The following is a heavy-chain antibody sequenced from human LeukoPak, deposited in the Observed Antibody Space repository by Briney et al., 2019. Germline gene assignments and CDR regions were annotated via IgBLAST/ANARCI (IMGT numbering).Heavy chain of an antibody. J-gene: IGHJ4*02. Sequence: GGSLRLSCAASGFTFSSYAMSWVRLAPGKGLEWVSAISGSGGSTYYADSVKGRFTISRDNSKNTLYLQMNSLRAEDTAVYYCAKEVYYDFWSGYLDYWGQGTLVTVSS. CDR2: ISGSGGST. V-gene: IGHV3-23*01. D-gene: IGHD3-3*01. CDR1: GFTFSSYA. CDR3: AKEVYYDFWSGYLDY.